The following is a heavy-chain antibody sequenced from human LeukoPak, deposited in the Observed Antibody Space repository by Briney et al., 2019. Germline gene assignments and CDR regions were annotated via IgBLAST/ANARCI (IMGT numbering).Heavy chain of an antibody. CDR2: ISYDGSNK. V-gene: IGHV3-30*03. Sequence: GGSLRLSCAASGFTFSSYGMHWVRQAPGKGLEWVAVISYDGSNKYYADSVKGRFTISRDNSKNTLYLQMNSLRAEDTAVYYCARDLNYDSSGYYLTYYFDYWGQGTLVTVSS. D-gene: IGHD3-22*01. CDR1: GFTFSSYG. J-gene: IGHJ4*02. CDR3: ARDLNYDSSGYYLTYYFDY.